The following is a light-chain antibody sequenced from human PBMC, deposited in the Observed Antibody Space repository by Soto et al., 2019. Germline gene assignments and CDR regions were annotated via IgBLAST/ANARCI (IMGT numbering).Light chain of an antibody. CDR2: LGS. CDR3: MQTLQTPRT. V-gene: IGKV2-28*01. J-gene: IGKJ1*01. CDR1: QSLLHSDAYNY. Sequence: DIVMTQSPLSLAVTPGEPASISCRSSQSLLHSDAYNYLDWYLQKPGQSPQLLIYLGSNRASGVPDRFSGSGSGTDFTLKISRVEAEDVGVYYCMQTLQTPRTFGQGTKVEIK.